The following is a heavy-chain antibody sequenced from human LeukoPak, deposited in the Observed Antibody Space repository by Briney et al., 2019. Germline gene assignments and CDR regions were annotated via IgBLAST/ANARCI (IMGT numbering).Heavy chain of an antibody. CDR3: ARTRWVSSTFDY. CDR1: GGSISSYY. V-gene: IGHV4-59*01. D-gene: IGHD6-6*01. J-gene: IGHJ4*02. CDR2: IYYSGST. Sequence: PSETLSLTCTVSGGSISSYYWSWIRQPPGKGLEWIGYIYYSGSTNYNPSLKSRVTISVDTSKNQFSLKLSSVTAADTAVYYCARTRWVSSTFDYWGQGTLVTVSS.